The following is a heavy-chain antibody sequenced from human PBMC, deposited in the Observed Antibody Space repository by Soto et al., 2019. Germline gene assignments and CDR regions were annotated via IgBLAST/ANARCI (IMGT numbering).Heavy chain of an antibody. J-gene: IGHJ4*02. CDR1: GYTFTSYW. CDR3: ARAVVGYCRSSSCPGDY. D-gene: IGHD2-2*01. Sequence: GESLKISCKGSGYTFTSYWIGWVRQVPGKGLEWMGIIFPTDSTTTYSPSFQGQVTLSADKSTSTAYLQWSSLRASDTAMYYCARAVVGYCRSSSCPGDYWGQGTLVTVSS. V-gene: IGHV5-51*01. CDR2: IFPTDSTT.